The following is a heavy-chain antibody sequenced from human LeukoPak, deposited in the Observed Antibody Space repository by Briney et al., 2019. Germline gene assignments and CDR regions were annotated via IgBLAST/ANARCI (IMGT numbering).Heavy chain of an antibody. V-gene: IGHV7-4-1*02. CDR2: INMYTANP. Sequence: ASVKVSCKASGYTFTNYAMNWVRQAPGQGLEWMGWINMYTANPAYAQGFTERFVFSLDTSVTTAYLQISNLKTEDTAVYYCARHDNDDDFDYWGQGTLVTVSS. CDR3: ARHDNDDDFDY. CDR1: GYTFTNYA. J-gene: IGHJ4*02. D-gene: IGHD3-16*01.